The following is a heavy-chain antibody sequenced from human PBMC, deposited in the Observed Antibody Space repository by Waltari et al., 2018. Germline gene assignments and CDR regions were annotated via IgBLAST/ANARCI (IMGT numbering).Heavy chain of an antibody. D-gene: IGHD3-10*01. CDR1: GGTFSSYA. CDR3: ACCLTDDGSGIQGCWYFDL. CDR2: IIPIFGTA. V-gene: IGHV1-69*08. J-gene: IGHJ2*01. Sequence: QVQLVQSGAEVKKPGSSVKVSCKASGGTFSSYALSWVRQAPGQGLEWMGRIIPIFGTANYAQKFQGRVTITADKSTSTAYMELSSLRSEDTAVYYCACCLTDDGSGIQGCWYFDLWGRGTLVTVSS.